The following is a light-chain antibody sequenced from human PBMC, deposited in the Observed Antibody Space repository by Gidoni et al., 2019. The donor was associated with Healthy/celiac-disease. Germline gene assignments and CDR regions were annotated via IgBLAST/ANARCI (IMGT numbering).Light chain of an antibody. CDR3: CSYAGSSTFVV. CDR2: EVS. Sequence: QSALTHPASLSGSPGQSITISCTGTSSDVGSYNLVSWYQQHPGKAPKLMIYEVSKRPSGVSNRFSGSKSGNTASLTISGLQAEDEADYYCCSYAGSSTFVVFGGGTKLTVL. V-gene: IGLV2-23*02. J-gene: IGLJ2*01. CDR1: SSDVGSYNL.